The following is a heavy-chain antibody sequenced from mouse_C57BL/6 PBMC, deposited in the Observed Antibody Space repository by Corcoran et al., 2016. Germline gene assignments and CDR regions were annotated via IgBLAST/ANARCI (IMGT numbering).Heavy chain of an antibody. Sequence: EVQLQQSGPELVKPGASVKIPCKASGYTFTDYNMDWVKQSHGKSLEWIGDINPNNGGTIYNQKFKGKATLTVDKSSSTAYMELRSLTSEDTAVYYCARSGAYYYGSSWYFDVWGTGTTVTVSS. V-gene: IGHV1-18*01. CDR3: ARSGAYYYGSSWYFDV. J-gene: IGHJ1*03. CDR1: GYTFTDYN. D-gene: IGHD1-1*01. CDR2: INPNNGGT.